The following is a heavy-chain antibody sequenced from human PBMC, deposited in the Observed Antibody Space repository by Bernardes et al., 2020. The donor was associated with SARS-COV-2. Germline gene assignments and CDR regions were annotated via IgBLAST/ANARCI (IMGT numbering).Heavy chain of an antibody. CDR2: IYYSGNT. D-gene: IGHD2-2*01. CDR3: ASGGTTRFIDY. Sequence: SESLSLTCTVSGDSIRSISYFWGWLLQPPGKGLEWIGSIYYSGNTYYNPSLESRVTISVDTSKNQFSLKLSSVTAADTAVYYCASGGTTRFIDYWGQGTLVTVSS. J-gene: IGHJ4*02. CDR1: GDSIRSISYF. V-gene: IGHV4-39*01.